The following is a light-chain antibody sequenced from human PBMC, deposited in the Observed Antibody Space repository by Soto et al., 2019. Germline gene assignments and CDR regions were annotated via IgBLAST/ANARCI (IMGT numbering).Light chain of an antibody. CDR3: QHTRT. Sequence: DFQMTQSPSTLSASVGDRVTITCRASQNINNSVAWYQQKPGKAPKFLIYDASTLQRGVSSRFSGSGFGTEFSLTINSLQPDDSGSYYCQHTRTFGQGTKVEVK. CDR1: QNINNS. V-gene: IGKV1-5*01. J-gene: IGKJ1*01. CDR2: DAS.